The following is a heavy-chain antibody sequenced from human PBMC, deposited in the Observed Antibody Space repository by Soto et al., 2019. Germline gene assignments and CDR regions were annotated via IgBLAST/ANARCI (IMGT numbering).Heavy chain of an antibody. D-gene: IGHD3-16*01. CDR3: ARDRGGHYGMDV. CDR2: IYNGGST. Sequence: EVPLVESGGGLIQPGGSLRLSCAAWGFTVSSMSMNWVRQAPGKGLEWVSVIYNGGSTYYADSVKGRFTISRDNSKNTLYFQMNGLRAEDTAVYYCARDRGGHYGMDVWGQGTTVTVSS. V-gene: IGHV3-53*01. J-gene: IGHJ6*02. CDR1: GFTVSSMS.